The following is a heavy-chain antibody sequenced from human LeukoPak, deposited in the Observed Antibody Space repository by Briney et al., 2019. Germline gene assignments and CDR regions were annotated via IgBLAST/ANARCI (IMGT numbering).Heavy chain of an antibody. CDR3: ARDWLTTVTTYYFDY. CDR2: IIPILGIA. V-gene: IGHV1-69*04. D-gene: IGHD4-11*01. Sequence: GASVKVSRKASGGTFSSYAISWVRQAPGQGLEWMGRIIPILGIANYAQKFQGRVTITADKSTSTAYMELSSLRSEDTAVYYCARDWLTTVTTYYFDYWGQGTLVTVSS. J-gene: IGHJ4*02. CDR1: GGTFSSYA.